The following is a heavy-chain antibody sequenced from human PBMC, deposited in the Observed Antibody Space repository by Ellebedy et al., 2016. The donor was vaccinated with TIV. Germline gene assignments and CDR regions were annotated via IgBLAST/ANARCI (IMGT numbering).Heavy chain of an antibody. CDR2: ISGYNGDT. CDR1: GYTFTSYG. CDR3: ARFTYAEMIDTAYYYGLDV. J-gene: IGHJ6*02. V-gene: IGHV1-18*01. D-gene: IGHD2-2*01. Sequence: ASVKVSCKASGYTFTSYGINWVRQAPGQGLEWLGWISGYNGDTQYAQKFQGRITMTADTVTNTVYMELRSLTSDDTAAYYCARFTYAEMIDTAYYYGLDVWGQGTTVIVSS.